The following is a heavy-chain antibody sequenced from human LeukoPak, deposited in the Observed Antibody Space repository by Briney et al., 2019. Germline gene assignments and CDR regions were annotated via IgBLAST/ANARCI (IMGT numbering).Heavy chain of an antibody. D-gene: IGHD3-16*01. CDR2: IYYSGAT. J-gene: IGHJ4*02. Sequence: PSETLSLTCTVSGDSIRSSSYSWGWIRQPPGKGLEWIGTIYYSGATYYNPSLQSRVTISVDTSKNQFSLKLSSVTAADTAVYYCARGRGGPLGYWGQGTLVTVSS. V-gene: IGHV4-39*01. CDR3: ARGRGGPLGY. CDR1: GDSIRSSSYS.